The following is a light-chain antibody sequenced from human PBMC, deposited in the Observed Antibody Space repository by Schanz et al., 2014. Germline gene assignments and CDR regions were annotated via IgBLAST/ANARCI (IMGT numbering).Light chain of an antibody. CDR1: NSNIGSKS. CDR3: AAWDDSLSVV. CDR2: SNN. V-gene: IGLV1-47*02. J-gene: IGLJ2*01. Sequence: QSVLSQPPSASGTPGQRVTVSCSGSNSNIGSKSVNWYQHLPGTAPKPLIYSNNQRPSGVPDRFSGSKSGTSASLAISGLRSEDEADYYCAAWDDSLSVVFGGGTQLTVL.